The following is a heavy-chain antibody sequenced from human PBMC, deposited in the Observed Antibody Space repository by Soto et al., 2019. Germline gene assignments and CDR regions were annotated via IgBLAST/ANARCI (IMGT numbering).Heavy chain of an antibody. CDR1: GLTFRNDW. V-gene: IGHV3-7*03. Sequence: GGSLRLSCAVSGLTFRNDWLSWVRQAPGKGREWVANINQDGSERYYVDSVRGRFTISRDNVENSLYLQLSSLRPEDTAVYYCAVYGYGVSASDYWGQGTLVTVSS. CDR2: INQDGSER. CDR3: AVYGYGVSASDY. D-gene: IGHD4-17*01. J-gene: IGHJ4*02.